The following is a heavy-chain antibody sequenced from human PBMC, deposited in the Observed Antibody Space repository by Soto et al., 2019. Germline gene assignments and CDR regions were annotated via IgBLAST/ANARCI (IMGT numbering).Heavy chain of an antibody. V-gene: IGHV1-18*01. Sequence: QVVLVQSGVEVKKPGASVKVSCTASGYTFNTYGISWVRQAPGQGLEWMGWISADNGNTKYSQKFQGTVNMTTHTSTSTAYMELRSLRSDDTAVYYCARGPLYTSSWFSDYYYYGMDVWGQGTTVTVSS. CDR2: ISADNGNT. J-gene: IGHJ6*02. CDR1: GYTFNTYG. D-gene: IGHD6-13*01. CDR3: ARGPLYTSSWFSDYYYYGMDV.